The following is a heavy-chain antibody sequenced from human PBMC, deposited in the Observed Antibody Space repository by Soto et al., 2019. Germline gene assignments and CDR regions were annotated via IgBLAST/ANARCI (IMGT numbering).Heavy chain of an antibody. Sequence: PGGSLRLSCAASGFTFSSYWMHWVRQAPGKGLVWVSRINSDGSSTSYADSVKGRFTISRDNAKNTLYLQMNSLRAEDTAVYYCARDGSVTTTNFYYGMDVWGQGTTVTVSS. J-gene: IGHJ6*02. CDR1: GFTFSSYW. CDR3: ARDGSVTTTNFYYGMDV. D-gene: IGHD4-17*01. CDR2: INSDGSST. V-gene: IGHV3-74*01.